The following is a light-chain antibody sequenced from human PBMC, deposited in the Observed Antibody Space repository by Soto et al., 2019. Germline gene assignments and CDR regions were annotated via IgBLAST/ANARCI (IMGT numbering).Light chain of an antibody. Sequence: QSALTQPASVSGSPGQSITISCTGSSSDIGDYNYVSWYKQHPGKAPKLMIYDVSNRPSGVSNRFSGSKSGNTASLTIAGLQAKVEADYYCSSYTSNNFVIFGGGTKLTVL. CDR3: SSYTSNNFVI. CDR1: SSDIGDYNY. J-gene: IGLJ2*01. V-gene: IGLV2-14*03. CDR2: DVS.